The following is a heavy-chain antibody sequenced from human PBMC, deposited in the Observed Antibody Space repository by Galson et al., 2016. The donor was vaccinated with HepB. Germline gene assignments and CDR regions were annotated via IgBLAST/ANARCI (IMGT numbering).Heavy chain of an antibody. Sequence: SLRLSCAASGFTFSTYWMSWVRQAPGRGLEWVANIKQDGSEIYYVDSVKGRFTISRDNANSSLYRQMNSLSVEDTAIYYCAGVHIIRYCSGGTCPDFDFWGQGSLVAVSS. CDR1: GFTFSTYW. CDR2: IKQDGSEI. CDR3: AGVHIIRYCSGGTCPDFDF. V-gene: IGHV3-7*03. J-gene: IGHJ4*02. D-gene: IGHD2-15*01.